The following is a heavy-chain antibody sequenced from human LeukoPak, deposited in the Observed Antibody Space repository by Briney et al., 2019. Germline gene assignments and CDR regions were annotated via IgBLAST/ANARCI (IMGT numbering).Heavy chain of an antibody. D-gene: IGHD3-22*01. CDR2: ISGSGGST. J-gene: IGHJ4*02. V-gene: IGHV3-23*01. CDR1: GITFSSYA. Sequence: GGSLRLSCAASGITFSSYAMTWVRQAPGKGLEWVSSISGSGGSTDYADSVKGRFTISRDNSKNTLCLQMNSLRAEDTAVYYCARDRGVGYYDSSALDYWGQGTLVTVSS. CDR3: ARDRGVGYYDSSALDY.